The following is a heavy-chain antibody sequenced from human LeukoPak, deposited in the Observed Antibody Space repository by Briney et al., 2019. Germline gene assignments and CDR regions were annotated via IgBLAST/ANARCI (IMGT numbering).Heavy chain of an antibody. V-gene: IGHV3-48*01. D-gene: IGHD6-19*01. CDR3: ARTGYSSGWSGY. CDR1: GFTFSSYG. CDR2: ISSSSSTI. Sequence: GGSLRLSCAASGFTFSSYGMHWVRQAPGKGLEWVSYISSSSSTIHYADSVKGRFTISRDNAKNSLYLQMNSLRAEDTAVYYCARTGYSSGWSGYWGQGTLVTVSS. J-gene: IGHJ4*02.